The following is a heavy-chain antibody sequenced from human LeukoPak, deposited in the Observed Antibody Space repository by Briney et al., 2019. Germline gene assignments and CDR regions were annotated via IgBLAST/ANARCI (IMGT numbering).Heavy chain of an antibody. Sequence: GGSLRLSCAASGFTFSDYYMTWIRQAPGKGLEWVSFISVRGSTIYYADSVRGRFTISRDNTKNSLYLQMNSLRAEDTAVYYCAGRDGVTTNYHSYSVDVWGKGTTVTVSS. CDR3: AGRDGVTTNYHSYSVDV. V-gene: IGHV3-11*01. J-gene: IGHJ6*03. CDR2: ISVRGSTI. CDR1: GFTFSDYY. D-gene: IGHD4/OR15-4a*01.